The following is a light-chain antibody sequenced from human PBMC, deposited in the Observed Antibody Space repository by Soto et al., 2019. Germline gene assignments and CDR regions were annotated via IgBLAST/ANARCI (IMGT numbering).Light chain of an antibody. CDR2: EGS. V-gene: IGLV2-23*01. J-gene: IGLJ3*02. CDR3: CSSVGSPNWV. CDR1: SSDVGSYNL. Sequence: QSALTQPASVSGSPGQSITISCTGTSSDVGSYNLVSWYQQHPGKAPKLMIYEGSKRPSGVSNRFSGSKSGNTASLTISGLQAEDEADYYCCSSVGSPNWVFGGGTKVTVL.